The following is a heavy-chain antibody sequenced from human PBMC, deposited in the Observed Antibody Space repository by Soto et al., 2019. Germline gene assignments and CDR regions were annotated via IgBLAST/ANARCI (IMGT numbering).Heavy chain of an antibody. CDR2: INPNSGGT. Sequence: QVQLVQSGAEVKKPGASVKVSCKASGYTFTGYYMHWVRQAPGQGLEWMGWINPNSGGTNYAQQFQGWVTMTRDTSISTAYMGLSRLRSDDTAVYYCEREGSVDAGGGYGMDVWGQGTTVTVSS. D-gene: IGHD3-10*01. CDR3: EREGSVDAGGGYGMDV. J-gene: IGHJ6*02. CDR1: GYTFTGYY. V-gene: IGHV1-2*04.